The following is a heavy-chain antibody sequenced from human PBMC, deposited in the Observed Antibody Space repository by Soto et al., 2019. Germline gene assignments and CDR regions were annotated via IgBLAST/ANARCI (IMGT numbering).Heavy chain of an antibody. V-gene: IGHV4-59*12. Sequence: SETLSLTCTVSGGSISSYYWSWIRQPPWKGLEWIGYIYYSGSTNYNPSLKSRVTISVDTSKNQFSLKLTSVTAADTAVYYCARDKITGLFDYWAQGTLVTVSS. CDR3: ARDKITGLFDY. J-gene: IGHJ4*02. CDR2: IYYSGST. CDR1: GGSISSYY. D-gene: IGHD2-8*02.